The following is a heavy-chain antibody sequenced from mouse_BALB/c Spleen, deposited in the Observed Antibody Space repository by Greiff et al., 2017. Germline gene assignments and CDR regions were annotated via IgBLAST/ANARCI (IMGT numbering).Heavy chain of an antibody. J-gene: IGHJ2*01. D-gene: IGHD1-2*01. CDR2: IRSKSNNYAT. Sequence: EVKLQESGGGLVQPKGSLKLSCAASGFTFNTYAMNWVRQSPGKGLEWVARIRSKSNNYATYYADTVIDRFTISRDDSQSMLYLQMNNLKTEDTAMYYCVRHEDYGSSFDYWGQGTTLTVSS. V-gene: IGHV10-1*02. CDR1: GFTFNTYA. CDR3: VRHEDYGSSFDY.